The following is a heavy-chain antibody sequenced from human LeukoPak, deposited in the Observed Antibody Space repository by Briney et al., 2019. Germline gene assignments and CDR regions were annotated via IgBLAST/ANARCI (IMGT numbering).Heavy chain of an antibody. J-gene: IGHJ4*02. CDR3: AKSVQQQLVQVSLGY. CDR1: GFTLGSYA. Sequence: GGSLRLSCAASGFTLGSYAMSWVRQTPGKGLEWVSSISTSGGNTYYADSVKGRFTISRDNSKDTLYLQLNSLRAEDTAIYYCAKSVQQQLVQVSLGYWGQGTLVTVSS. CDR2: ISTSGGNT. D-gene: IGHD6-13*01. V-gene: IGHV3-23*01.